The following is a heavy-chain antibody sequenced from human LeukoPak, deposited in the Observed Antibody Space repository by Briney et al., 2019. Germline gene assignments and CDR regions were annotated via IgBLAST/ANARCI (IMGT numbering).Heavy chain of an antibody. Sequence: GGSLRLSCAASGFTFSNAWMSWVRQAPGKGLERVGRIKSKTDGGTTDYAAPVKGRFTISRDDSKNTLYLQMNSLKTEDTAVYYCTTGFDSSGYGYYFDYWGQGTLVTVSS. CDR3: TTGFDSSGYGYYFDY. J-gene: IGHJ4*02. D-gene: IGHD3-22*01. CDR1: GFTFSNAW. V-gene: IGHV3-15*01. CDR2: IKSKTDGGTT.